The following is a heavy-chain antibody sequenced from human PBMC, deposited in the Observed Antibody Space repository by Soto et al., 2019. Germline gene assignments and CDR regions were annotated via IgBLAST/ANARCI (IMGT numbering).Heavy chain of an antibody. CDR3: ARGLIYGSGTDYFDY. CDR2: IYYSGST. D-gene: IGHD3-10*01. Sequence: SETLSLTCTVSGGSISSGAYYWNWIRQHPGKGLEWIGYIYYSGSTYYNPSLKSRVTISVDTSKNQFSLKLSSVTAADTAVYYCARGLIYGSGTDYFDYWGQGTLVTVSS. J-gene: IGHJ4*02. V-gene: IGHV4-31*03. CDR1: GGSISSGAYY.